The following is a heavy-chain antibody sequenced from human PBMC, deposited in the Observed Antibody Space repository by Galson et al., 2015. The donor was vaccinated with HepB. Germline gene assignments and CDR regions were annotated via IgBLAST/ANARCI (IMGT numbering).Heavy chain of an antibody. Sequence: TLSLTCTVSGGSVSSGSYYWSWIRQPPGKGLEWIGYIYYSGSTNYNPSLKSRVTISVDTSKNQFSLKLSSVTAADTAVYYCARVRDGYNLGTFDYWGQGTLVTVSS. J-gene: IGHJ4*02. CDR1: GGSVSSGSYY. D-gene: IGHD5-24*01. CDR3: ARVRDGYNLGTFDY. CDR2: IYYSGST. V-gene: IGHV4-61*01.